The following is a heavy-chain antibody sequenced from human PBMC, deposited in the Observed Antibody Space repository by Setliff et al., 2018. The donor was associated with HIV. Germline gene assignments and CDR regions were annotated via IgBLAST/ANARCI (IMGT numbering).Heavy chain of an antibody. CDR2: ISYDGSNK. CDR3: AKGREYGSGTWRAMDV. J-gene: IGHJ6*03. D-gene: IGHD3-10*01. CDR1: GFTFSSYA. Sequence: GGSLRLSCAASGFTFSSYAMHWVRQAPGKGLEWVAVISYDGSNKYYADSVKGRFTISRDNSKNTLYLQVNSLRAEDTAVYHCAKGREYGSGTWRAMDVWGKGTTVTVSS. V-gene: IGHV3-30*04.